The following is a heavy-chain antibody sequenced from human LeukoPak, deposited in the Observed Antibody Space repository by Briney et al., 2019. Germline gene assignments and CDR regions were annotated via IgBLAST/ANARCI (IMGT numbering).Heavy chain of an antibody. CDR1: GYTFTSYY. Sequence: ASVKVSCKASGYTFTSYYMHWVRQAPGQGLEWMGIFNPAGGRTSYAQKFQGRVTITRDTSTSTLYVELSSLRSEDTAVYYCARDQAAVTTPLDWSFALWGRGTLVTVSS. J-gene: IGHJ2*01. D-gene: IGHD4-17*01. CDR2: FNPAGGRT. CDR3: ARDQAAVTTPLDWSFAL. V-gene: IGHV1-46*01.